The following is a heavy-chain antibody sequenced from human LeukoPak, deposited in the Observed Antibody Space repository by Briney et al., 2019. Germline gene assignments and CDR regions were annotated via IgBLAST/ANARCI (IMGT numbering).Heavy chain of an antibody. V-gene: IGHV4-34*01. Sequence: PSETLSLTFAVYGGSFSGYYWSWIRQPPGKGLEWIGEINHSGSTNYNPSLKSRVTISVDTSKNQFSLKLSSVTAADTAVYYCARVVVPAARTDLYYYYYMDVWGKGTTVTVSS. J-gene: IGHJ6*03. D-gene: IGHD2-2*01. CDR1: GGSFSGYY. CDR2: INHSGST. CDR3: ARVVVPAARTDLYYYYYMDV.